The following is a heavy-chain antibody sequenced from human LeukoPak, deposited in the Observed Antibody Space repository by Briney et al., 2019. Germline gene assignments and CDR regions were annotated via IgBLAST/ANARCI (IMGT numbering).Heavy chain of an antibody. Sequence: PSETLSLTCTVSGGSISSYYWSWIRQPAGKGLEWIGRIYTSGSTNYNPSLKSRVTISVDTSKNQFSLKLSSVTAADTAVYYCARSTLTMVRGVIITFEGWFDPWGQGTLVTVSS. V-gene: IGHV4-4*07. CDR1: GGSISSYY. CDR2: IYTSGST. CDR3: ARSTLTMVRGVIITFEGWFDP. J-gene: IGHJ5*02. D-gene: IGHD3-10*01.